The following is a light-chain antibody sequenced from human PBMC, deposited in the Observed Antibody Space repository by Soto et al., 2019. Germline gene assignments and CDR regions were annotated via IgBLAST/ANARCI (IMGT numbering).Light chain of an antibody. Sequence: EIVLTQSPGTLSLSPGERATLSCRASQSVSSSYLAWYQQKPGQAPRLLIYGASSRATGIPGRFSGSGSGTDFTLTLSRLEPEDFAVYYCQQYGSSPFTFGPGTKVDIK. CDR3: QQYGSSPFT. CDR2: GAS. J-gene: IGKJ3*01. CDR1: QSVSSSY. V-gene: IGKV3-20*01.